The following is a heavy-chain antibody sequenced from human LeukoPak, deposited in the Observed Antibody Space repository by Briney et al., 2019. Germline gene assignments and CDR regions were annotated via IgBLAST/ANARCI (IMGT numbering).Heavy chain of an antibody. CDR2: ISSSGSTI. V-gene: IGHV3-11*04. CDR1: GFTFSDYY. CDR3: AGDHCSSTSCYKAGFDY. Sequence: GGSLRLSCAASGFTFSDYYMSWIRQAPGKGLEWVSYISSSGSTIYYADSVKGRFTISRDNAKNSLYLQMNSLRAEDTAVYYCAGDHCSSTSCYKAGFDYWGQGTLVTVSS. J-gene: IGHJ4*02. D-gene: IGHD2-2*02.